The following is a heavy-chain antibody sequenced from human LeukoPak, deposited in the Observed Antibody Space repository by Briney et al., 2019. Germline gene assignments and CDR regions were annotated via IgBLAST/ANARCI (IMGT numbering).Heavy chain of an antibody. CDR2: IKQDGSEK. CDR3: ARDRGY. CDR1: GFTFSSYA. D-gene: IGHD3-10*01. V-gene: IGHV3-7*01. J-gene: IGHJ4*02. Sequence: GGSLRLSCAASGFTFSSYAMSWIRQAPGKGLEWVANIKQDGSEKYYVDSVKGRFTISRDNAKNSLYLQMNSLRAEDTAVYYCARDRGYWGQGTLVTVSS.